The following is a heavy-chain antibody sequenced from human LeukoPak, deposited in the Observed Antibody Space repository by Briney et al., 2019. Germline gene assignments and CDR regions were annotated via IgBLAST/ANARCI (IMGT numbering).Heavy chain of an antibody. J-gene: IGHJ3*02. Sequence: SVNVSCKASGYSFTDYYMHWVRQAPGQGLEWMGWINPTSGGTHYTQKFQGRVTMTRDTSITTAYLELSRLRSDDAAVYYCARDHGTYSTGTDAFDIWGQGTMVTVSS. V-gene: IGHV1-2*02. CDR2: INPTSGGT. CDR1: GYSFTDYY. CDR3: ARDHGTYSTGTDAFDI. D-gene: IGHD1-26*01.